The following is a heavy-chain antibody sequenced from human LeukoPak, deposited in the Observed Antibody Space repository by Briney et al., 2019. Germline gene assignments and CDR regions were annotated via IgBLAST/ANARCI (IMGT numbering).Heavy chain of an antibody. V-gene: IGHV1-69-2*01. CDR1: GDTFTDYY. Sequence: ASVKVSCKVSGDTFTDYYMHWVQQAPGKGLEWMGLVDPEDGETIYAEKFQGRVTITADTSTDTAYMELSSLRSEDTAVYYCATLGSGSYYRAYWGQGTLVTVSS. J-gene: IGHJ4*02. CDR3: ATLGSGSYYRAY. CDR2: VDPEDGET. D-gene: IGHD1-26*01.